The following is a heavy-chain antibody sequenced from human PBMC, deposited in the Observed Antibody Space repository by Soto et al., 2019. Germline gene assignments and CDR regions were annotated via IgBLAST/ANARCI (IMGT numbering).Heavy chain of an antibody. D-gene: IGHD6-19*01. CDR1: GFTFSSYA. V-gene: IGHV3-30-3*01. CDR3: ARDEVAGNYGYFDL. J-gene: IGHJ2*01. Sequence: QVQLVESGGGVVQPGRSLRLSCAASGFTFSSYAMHWVRQAPGKGLEWVAVISYDGSNKYYADSVKGRFTISRDNSKNTLYLQMNSLRAEDTAVYYCARDEVAGNYGYFDLWGRGTLVTVSS. CDR2: ISYDGSNK.